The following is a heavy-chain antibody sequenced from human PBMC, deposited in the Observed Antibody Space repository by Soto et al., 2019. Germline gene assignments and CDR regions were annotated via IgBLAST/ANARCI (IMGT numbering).Heavy chain of an antibody. CDR3: AHGSCSSADCYPNPYLDY. Sequence: QITLKESGPTLVKPKQTLTLTCTFSGFSLSTTAESVGWIRQPPGKALEWLALIYWDDDERYSPSLKSRLTITKDTSKNQVVLTMTNVDPVDTATYYSAHGSCSSADCYPNPYLDYWGQGILVTVSS. CDR1: GFSLSTTAES. CDR2: IYWDDDE. V-gene: IGHV2-5*02. J-gene: IGHJ4*02. D-gene: IGHD2-2*01.